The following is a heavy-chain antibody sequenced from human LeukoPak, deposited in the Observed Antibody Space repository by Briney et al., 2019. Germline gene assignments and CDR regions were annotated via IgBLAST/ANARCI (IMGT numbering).Heavy chain of an antibody. D-gene: IGHD6-13*01. Sequence: GESLKISCKGSGYSFTSYWIGWVRQLPGKGLEWMGIIYPGDSNTRYSPSFQGQVTISADKSISTAYLQWSSLKASDTAMYYWARHWAAADLNWFDPWGQGTLVSVSS. CDR3: ARHWAAADLNWFDP. CDR1: GYSFTSYW. CDR2: IYPGDSNT. J-gene: IGHJ5*02. V-gene: IGHV5-51*01.